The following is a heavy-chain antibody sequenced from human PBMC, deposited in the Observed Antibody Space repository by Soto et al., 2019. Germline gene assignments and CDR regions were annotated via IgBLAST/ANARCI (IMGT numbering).Heavy chain of an antibody. CDR3: ARERTATTGYYGMDV. V-gene: IGHV3-7*01. CDR2: IKQDGSEK. J-gene: IGHJ6*02. CDR1: GFTFSSYW. Sequence: PGGSLRLSCAASGFTFSSYWMIWVRQAPGKGLEWVANIKQDGSEKYYVDSVKGRFTISRDNAKNSLYLQMNSLRAEDTAVYYCARERTATTGYYGMDVWGQGTTVTVSS. D-gene: IGHD4-4*01.